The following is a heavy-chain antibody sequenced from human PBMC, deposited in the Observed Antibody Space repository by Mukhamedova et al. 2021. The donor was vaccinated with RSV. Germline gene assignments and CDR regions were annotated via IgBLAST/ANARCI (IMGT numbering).Heavy chain of an antibody. V-gene: IGHV3-11*01. J-gene: IGHJ6*02. Sequence: DSVKGRFTVSRDNAKNSLFLQMNSLRAEDTAVYYCARDGLFDYRDYESSWGEYYYGMDVWGQGTTVTVSS. CDR3: ARDGLFDYRDYESSWGEYYYGMDV. D-gene: IGHD4-11*01.